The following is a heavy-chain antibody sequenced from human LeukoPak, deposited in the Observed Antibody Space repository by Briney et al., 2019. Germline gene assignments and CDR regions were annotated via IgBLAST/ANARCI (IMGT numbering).Heavy chain of an antibody. V-gene: IGHV1-2*02. CDR1: GYTFTGYY. D-gene: IGHD6-13*01. CDR3: ARDLSPGYSSSWYRFDP. J-gene: IGHJ5*02. CDR2: INPNSGGT. Sequence: GASVKVSCKASGYTFTGYYMHWVRQAPGQGLEWMGWINPNSGGTNYAQKFQGRVTMTRDTSISTAYMELSRLRSDDTAVYYCARDLSPGYSSSWYRFDPWGQGTLVTVSS.